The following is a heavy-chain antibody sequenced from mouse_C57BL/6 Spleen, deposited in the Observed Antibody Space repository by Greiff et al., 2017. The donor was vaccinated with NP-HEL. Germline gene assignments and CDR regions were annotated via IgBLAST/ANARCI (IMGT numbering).Heavy chain of an antibody. CDR2: IYPSDSET. Sequence: QVHVKQPGAELVRPGSSVKLSCKASGYTFTSYWMDWVKQRPGQGLEWIGNIYPSDSETHYNQKFKDKATLTVDKSSSTAYMQLSSLTSEDSAVYYCAREDYYGSSYYFDYWGQGTTLTVSS. V-gene: IGHV1-61*01. J-gene: IGHJ2*01. CDR1: GYTFTSYW. CDR3: AREDYYGSSYYFDY. D-gene: IGHD1-1*01.